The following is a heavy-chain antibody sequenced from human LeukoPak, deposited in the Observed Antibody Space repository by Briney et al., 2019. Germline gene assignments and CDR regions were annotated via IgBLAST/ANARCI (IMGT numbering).Heavy chain of an antibody. Sequence: SETLSLTCTVSGGSISSYYWSWIRQPPGKGLEWIGYIYYSGSTNYNPSLKSRVTISVDTSKNQFSLKLSSVTAADTAVYYCARLLGGSYYYYGMDVWGQGTTVTVSS. V-gene: IGHV4-59*08. D-gene: IGHD4-23*01. CDR3: ARLLGGSYYYYGMDV. J-gene: IGHJ6*02. CDR1: GGSISSYY. CDR2: IYYSGST.